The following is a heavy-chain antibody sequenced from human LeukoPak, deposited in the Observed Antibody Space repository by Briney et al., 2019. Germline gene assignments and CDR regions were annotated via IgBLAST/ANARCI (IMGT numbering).Heavy chain of an antibody. Sequence: PSQTLSLTCTVSGVSIASRGFSWTWIRQPPGKGLEWIGCISNSGDAYSNPSLKSRLSISVGASKNQFSLRLTSVTAADTAVYFCARDVLVTSSPDAFDVWGQGTMVTVSS. CDR2: ISNSGDA. J-gene: IGHJ3*01. CDR3: ARDVLVTSSPDAFDV. D-gene: IGHD2-21*02. V-gene: IGHV4-31*03. CDR1: GVSIASRGFS.